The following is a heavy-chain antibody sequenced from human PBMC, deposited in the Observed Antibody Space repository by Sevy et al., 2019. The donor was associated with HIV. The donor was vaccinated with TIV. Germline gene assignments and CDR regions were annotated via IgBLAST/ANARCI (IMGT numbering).Heavy chain of an antibody. CDR2: ISYDGSNK. D-gene: IGHD3-16*02. V-gene: IGHV3-30-3*01. J-gene: IGHJ3*02. Sequence: GGSLRLSCAASGFTFSSYAMHWVRQAPGKGLEWVAVISYDGSNKYYADSVKGRFTISRDNSKNTLYLQMNSLRAEDTAVYYCARTFMITFGGVIGNDAFDIWGHGTMVTVSS. CDR1: GFTFSSYA. CDR3: ARTFMITFGGVIGNDAFDI.